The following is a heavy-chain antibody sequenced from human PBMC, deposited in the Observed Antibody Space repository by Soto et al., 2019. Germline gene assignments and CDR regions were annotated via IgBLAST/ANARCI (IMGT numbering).Heavy chain of an antibody. Sequence: QVQLQQWGAGPLRPVETLSLTCGVSGGSFSGYYWAWIRQSPGKGLEWIGEIYDRGSINYNPSLKSRVSISVDTSKNHYSLNLRSVTAADTAVYYCARESHDILTGPPWVWYFDLWGRGTLVTVSS. J-gene: IGHJ2*01. CDR2: IYDRGSI. CDR3: ARESHDILTGPPWVWYFDL. V-gene: IGHV4-34*01. D-gene: IGHD3-9*01. CDR1: GGSFSGYY.